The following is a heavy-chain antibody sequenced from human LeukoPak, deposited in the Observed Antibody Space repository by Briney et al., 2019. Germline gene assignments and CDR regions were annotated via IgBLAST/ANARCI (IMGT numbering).Heavy chain of an antibody. D-gene: IGHD3-10*01. CDR3: AKASRGSSI. J-gene: IGHJ3*02. CDR1: GFTVSNNY. V-gene: IGHV3-66*01. CDR2: IYTGGSS. Sequence: GGSLRLSCAASGFTVSNNYISWVRQAPGKGLEWVSVIYTGGSSYYADSVKGRFTISRDNSKNTVYLQMNSLRVEDTAVYYCAKASRGSSIWGQGTMVTVSS.